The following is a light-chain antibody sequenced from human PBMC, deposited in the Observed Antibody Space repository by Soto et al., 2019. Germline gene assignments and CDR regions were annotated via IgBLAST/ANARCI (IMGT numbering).Light chain of an antibody. V-gene: IGKV3-15*01. J-gene: IGKJ4*01. Sequence: EIVMTQSPATLSVSPGERATLSCRASHSVSSRLAWYQQKPGQAPRLLIYAASTRATGLPARLSGSGSGTEFTLTISILQYEDVAFYCCQHSSNSPFTFCGGTKVEIK. CDR1: HSVSSR. CDR3: QHSSNSPFT. CDR2: AAS.